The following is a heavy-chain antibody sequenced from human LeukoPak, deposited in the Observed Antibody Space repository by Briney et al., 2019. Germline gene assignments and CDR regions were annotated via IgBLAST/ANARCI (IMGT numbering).Heavy chain of an antibody. CDR1: GYTFTGYY. Sequence: ASVKVSGKASGYTFTGYYIHWVRQAPGQGLEWMGWINPNGGGTKYAQKFQGRVTVTGDTSINTAYMELSRLKSDDTAVYYCARDPYYTNSFDYWGQGTLVTVSS. J-gene: IGHJ4*02. CDR2: INPNGGGT. D-gene: IGHD3-10*01. V-gene: IGHV1-2*02. CDR3: ARDPYYTNSFDY.